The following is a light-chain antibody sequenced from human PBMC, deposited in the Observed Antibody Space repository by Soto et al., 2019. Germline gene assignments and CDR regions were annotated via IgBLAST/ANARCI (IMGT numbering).Light chain of an antibody. J-gene: IGKJ1*01. CDR3: QQYDTSPGT. CDR2: GAS. Sequence: EIVWTQAPGTLSLSPEERATLSCRASQSARSRYLAWYQQKSRRAPRHLIYGASNRATGIPDRFSGIGSGTDFTLTVSRLEPADFAVYFCQQYDTSPGTFGQRTKVEIK. V-gene: IGKV3-20*01. CDR1: QSARSRY.